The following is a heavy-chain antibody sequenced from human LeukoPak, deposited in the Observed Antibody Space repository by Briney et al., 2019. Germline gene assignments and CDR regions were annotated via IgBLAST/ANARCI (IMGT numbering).Heavy chain of an antibody. J-gene: IGHJ4*02. CDR3: AKELDTMFFDY. V-gene: IGHV3-43*01. D-gene: IGHD5-18*01. Sequence: GGSLRLSCATSGFNFDRYTIHWVRQAPGKGLEWVSLAGWAGGTTYHSDSVRGRFIISRDSGKNSVYLQMNSLTTDDTAFYFCAKELDTMFFDYWGQAALVTVSS. CDR1: GFNFDRYT. CDR2: AGWAGGTT.